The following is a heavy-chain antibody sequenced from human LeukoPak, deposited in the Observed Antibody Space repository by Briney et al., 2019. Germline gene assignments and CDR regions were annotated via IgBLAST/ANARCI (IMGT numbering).Heavy chain of an antibody. CDR3: ARDDYGSGSWNDY. CDR1: GFTFSTYN. D-gene: IGHD3-10*01. CDR2: IIWSGGST. Sequence: GGSLRLSCAASGFTFSTYNMNWVRQAPGKGLEWVSGIIWSGGSTGYADSVKGRFTISRDNAKNSLYLQMNSLRAEDTALYYCARDDYGSGSWNDYWGQGTLVTVSS. J-gene: IGHJ4*02. V-gene: IGHV3-20*04.